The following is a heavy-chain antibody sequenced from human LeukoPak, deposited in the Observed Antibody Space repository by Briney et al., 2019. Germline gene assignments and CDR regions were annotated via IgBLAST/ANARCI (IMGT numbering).Heavy chain of an antibody. J-gene: IGHJ2*01. CDR1: GGSFSGYY. V-gene: IGHV4-34*01. D-gene: IGHD2-2*02. Sequence: SETLSLTCAVYGGSFSGYYWSWIRQPPGKGLEWIGEINHSGSTNYNPSLKSRVTISVDTSKNQFSLKLSSVTAADTAVYYCARDTCSSTSCYMWYFDLWGRGTLVTVSS. CDR2: INHSGST. CDR3: ARDTCSSTSCYMWYFDL.